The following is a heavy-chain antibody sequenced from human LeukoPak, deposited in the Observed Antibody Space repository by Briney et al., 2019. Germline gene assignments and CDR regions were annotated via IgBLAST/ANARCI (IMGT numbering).Heavy chain of an antibody. CDR3: ARSWYGMDV. J-gene: IGHJ6*02. CDR1: GYPFTASY. CDR2: INPSNGDT. Sequence: ASVKVSCKASGYPFTASYMQWARQAPGQGLEWMGRINPSNGDTDFQQKFQGRVTMTRDTSITTVYMELSRLTSDDTAEYYCARSWYGMDVWGQGTTVTVSS. V-gene: IGHV1-2*06.